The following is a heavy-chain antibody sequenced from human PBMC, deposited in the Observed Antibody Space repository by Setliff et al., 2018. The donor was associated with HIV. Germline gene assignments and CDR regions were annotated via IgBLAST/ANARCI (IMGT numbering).Heavy chain of an antibody. CDR2: VNTDGSIK. D-gene: IGHD5-12*01. CDR1: GFTFDRYW. Sequence: GGSLRLSCAASGFTFDRYWMHWVRQPPGEGLVWVSRVNTDGSIKTYADSVKDRFTISRDNAKNTLYLQMNSLRAEDTGVYYCHSGYDTEEQSYFDYWGQGTQVTVSS. J-gene: IGHJ4*02. V-gene: IGHV3-74*01. CDR3: HSGYDTEEQSYFDY.